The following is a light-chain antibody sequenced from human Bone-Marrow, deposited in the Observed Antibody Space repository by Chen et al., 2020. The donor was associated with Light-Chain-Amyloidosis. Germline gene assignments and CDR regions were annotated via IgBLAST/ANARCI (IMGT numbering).Light chain of an antibody. CDR2: RDT. J-gene: IGLJ2*01. CDR3: QSADSSGTYEVI. V-gene: IGLV3-25*03. Sequence: SYELTQPPSLSVSPGQTARITCSGDDLPTKYAYWYQQKPGQAPVLVIHRDTERPSGISERFSGSSSGTTATLTISGVQAEDEADYHCQSADSSGTYEVIFGGGTKLT. CDR1: DLPTKY.